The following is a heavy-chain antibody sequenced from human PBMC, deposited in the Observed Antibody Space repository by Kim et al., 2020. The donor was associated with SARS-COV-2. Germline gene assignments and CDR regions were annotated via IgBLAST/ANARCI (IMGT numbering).Heavy chain of an antibody. J-gene: IGHJ4*02. V-gene: IGHV3-23*01. D-gene: IGHD3-22*01. CDR3: AKVRDYYDSSGYKYYFDY. Sequence: KGRFTISRDNSKATLYLQRNSLRDEATAVYYCAKVRDYYDSSGYKYYFDYWGQGTLVTVSS.